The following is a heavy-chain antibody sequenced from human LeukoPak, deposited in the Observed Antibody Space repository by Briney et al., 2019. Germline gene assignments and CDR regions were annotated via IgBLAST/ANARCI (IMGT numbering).Heavy chain of an antibody. CDR1: GFTFSRFA. D-gene: IGHD3-16*01. V-gene: IGHV3-30*09. Sequence: GGSLRLSCATSGFTFSRFAMHWVRQAPGKGLEWVALISSDGSSKFYADSVKGRFAISRDNSNNTLYLQMNSLRDDDTTVYYCARDGDWGSYWYFDLWGRGTLVTVSS. J-gene: IGHJ2*01. CDR3: ARDGDWGSYWYFDL. CDR2: ISSDGSSK.